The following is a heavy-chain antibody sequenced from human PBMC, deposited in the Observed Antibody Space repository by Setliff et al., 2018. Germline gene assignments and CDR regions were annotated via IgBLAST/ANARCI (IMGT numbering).Heavy chain of an antibody. CDR3: AREKGYYNSGSYKYWFDP. CDR2: INPIFGTT. Sequence: SVQVSCKAAGGTFSSNGISWVRQAPGQGLEWMGGINPIFGTTTYAQKFQGRVTITTDESTSTAYMDLSSLTSDDTAIYYCAREKGYYNSGSYKYWFDPWGQGTLVTVSS. J-gene: IGHJ5*02. D-gene: IGHD3-10*01. CDR1: GGTFSSNG. V-gene: IGHV1-69*05.